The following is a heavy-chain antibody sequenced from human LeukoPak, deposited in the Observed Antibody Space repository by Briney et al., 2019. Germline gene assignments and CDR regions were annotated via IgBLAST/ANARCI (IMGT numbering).Heavy chain of an antibody. V-gene: IGHV1-18*01. CDR3: ARDRSRGTAIGYYYYYMDV. CDR2: ISAYNGNT. J-gene: IGHJ6*03. CDR1: GYTFTSYG. D-gene: IGHD5-18*01. Sequence: ASVKVSCKASGYTFTSYGISWVRQAPGQGLEWMGWISAYNGNTNCAQKLQGRVTMTTDTSTSTAYMELSSLRSEDTAVYYCARDRSRGTAIGYYYYYMDVWGKGTTVTVSS.